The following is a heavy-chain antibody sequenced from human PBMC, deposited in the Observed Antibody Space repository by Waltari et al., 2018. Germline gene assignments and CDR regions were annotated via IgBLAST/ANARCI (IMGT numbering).Heavy chain of an antibody. CDR3: ARGASSPPAFGY. J-gene: IGHJ4*02. CDR2: IIPIFGTA. V-gene: IGHV1-69*01. D-gene: IGHD2-2*01. Sequence: QVQLVQPGAEVKKPVSSMKVSCKASGGTFSSYAIRWVRQAPGQGLEWMGGIIPIFGTANYAQKFQGRVTITADESTSTAYMELSSLRSVDTAVYYCARGASSPPAFGYWGQGTLVTVSS. CDR1: GGTFSSYA.